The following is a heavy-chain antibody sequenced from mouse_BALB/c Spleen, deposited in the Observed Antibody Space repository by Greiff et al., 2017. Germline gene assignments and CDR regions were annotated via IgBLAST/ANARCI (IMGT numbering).Heavy chain of an antibody. CDR2: ILPGSGST. CDR1: GYTFSSYW. D-gene: IGHD2-4*01. Sequence: VQLQESGAELMKPGASVKISCKATGYTFSSYWIEWVKQRPGHGLEWIGEILPGSGSTNYNEKFKGKATFTADTSSNTAYMQLSSLTSEDSAVYYCARGPSSTMIAWFAYWGQGTLVTVSA. J-gene: IGHJ3*01. V-gene: IGHV1-9*01. CDR3: ARGPSSTMIAWFAY.